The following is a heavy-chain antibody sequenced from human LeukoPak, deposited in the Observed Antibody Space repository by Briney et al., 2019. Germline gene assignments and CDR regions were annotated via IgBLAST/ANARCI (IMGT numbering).Heavy chain of an antibody. V-gene: IGHV3-23*01. CDR2: ISGSGGST. CDR3: AKDKRYCSSTSCPSVQYNWFDP. J-gene: IGHJ5*02. D-gene: IGHD2-2*01. CDR1: GFTFSSYA. Sequence: GGSLRLSCAASGFTFSSYAMSWVRQAPGKGLEWVSAISGSGGSTYYADSVKGRFTISRDNSKTTPYLQMNSLRAEDTAVYYCAKDKRYCSSTSCPSVQYNWFDPWGQGTLVTVSS.